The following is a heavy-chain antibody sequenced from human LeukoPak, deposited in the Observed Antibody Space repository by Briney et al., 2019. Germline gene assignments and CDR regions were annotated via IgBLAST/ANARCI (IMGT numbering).Heavy chain of an antibody. CDR2: INHSGST. CDR3: ASVGTYDSSGKPFGY. D-gene: IGHD3-22*01. V-gene: IGHV4-34*01. CDR1: GGSFSGYY. Sequence: SETLSLTCAVYGGSFSGYYWSWIRQPPGKGLEWIGEINHSGSTNYNPSLKSRVTISVDTSKNQFSLKLSSVTAADTAVYYCASVGTYDSSGKPFGYWGQGTLVTVSS. J-gene: IGHJ4*02.